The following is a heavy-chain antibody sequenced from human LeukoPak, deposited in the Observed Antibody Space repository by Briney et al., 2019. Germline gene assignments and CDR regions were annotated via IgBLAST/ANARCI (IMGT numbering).Heavy chain of an antibody. Sequence: PGGSLRLSCAASGFTFSSYAMSWVRQAPGKGLEWVSSISSSSSYIYYADSVKGRFTISRDNAKNSLYLQMNSLRAEDTAVYYCARDSAYGSGSYSHNWGQGTLVTVSS. CDR3: ARDSAYGSGSYSHN. D-gene: IGHD3-10*01. CDR2: ISSSSSYI. CDR1: GFTFSSYA. V-gene: IGHV3-21*01. J-gene: IGHJ4*02.